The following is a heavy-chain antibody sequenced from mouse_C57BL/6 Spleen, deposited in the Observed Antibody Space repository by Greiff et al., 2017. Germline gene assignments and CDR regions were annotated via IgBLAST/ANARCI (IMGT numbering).Heavy chain of an antibody. CDR3: ARRSPYYGSSSYYFDY. V-gene: IGHV1-52*01. CDR2: IDPSDSET. J-gene: IGHJ2*01. CDR1: GYTFTSYW. Sequence: VQLQQPGAELVRPGSSVKLSCKASGYTFTSYWMHWVKQRPIQGLEWIGNIDPSDSETHYNPKFKDKATLTVDKSSSTAYMQLSSLTSEDSAVYYCARRSPYYGSSSYYFDYWGQGTTLTVSS. D-gene: IGHD1-1*01.